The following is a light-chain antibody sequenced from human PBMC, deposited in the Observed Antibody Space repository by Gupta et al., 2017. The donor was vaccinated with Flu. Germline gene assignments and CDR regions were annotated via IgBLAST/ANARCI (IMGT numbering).Light chain of an antibody. J-gene: IGKJ4*01. CDR1: QSLLYSSDKRNY. CDR3: QQCSDNPT. CDR2: WAS. V-gene: IGKV4-1*01. Sequence: DIVLTQSLDSLAVSLRERATIYCKSSQSLLYSSDKRNYLAWYQHKPGQPPKLLICWASTRQSGVPDRFSGGGSGTDFTLTISSLQTEDAAVYFCQQCSDNPTFGGGTKVEIK.